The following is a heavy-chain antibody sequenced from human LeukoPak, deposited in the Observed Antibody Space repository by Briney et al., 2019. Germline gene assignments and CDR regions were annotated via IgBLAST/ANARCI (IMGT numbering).Heavy chain of an antibody. CDR2: ISAYNGNT. CDR1: GYTFTSYG. D-gene: IGHD6-13*01. CDR3: AREAAALYYFDY. V-gene: IGHV1-18*01. J-gene: IGHJ4*02. Sequence: ASVKVSCKASGYTFTSYGISWVRQAPGQGLEWMGWISAYNGNTNYARKLQGRVTMTTDTSTSTAYMELRSLRSDDTAVYYCAREAAALYYFDYWGQGTLVTVSS.